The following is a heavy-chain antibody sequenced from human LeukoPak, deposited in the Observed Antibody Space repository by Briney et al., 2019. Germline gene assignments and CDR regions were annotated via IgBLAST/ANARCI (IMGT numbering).Heavy chain of an antibody. CDR3: ARERGSDGDYGYYYSGMDV. CDR2: INVSCGST. J-gene: IGHJ6*02. D-gene: IGHD4-17*01. CDR1: GVTFSSYA. Sequence: GGSLRLSCAASGVTFSSYAMSWIRLPPAKGLEWVSAINVSCGSTFYADSVQARFTISRDNSKNSLYLPMNSLRAEDTAGYYCARERGSDGDYGYYYSGMDVWGQGTTLTVSS. V-gene: IGHV3-23*01.